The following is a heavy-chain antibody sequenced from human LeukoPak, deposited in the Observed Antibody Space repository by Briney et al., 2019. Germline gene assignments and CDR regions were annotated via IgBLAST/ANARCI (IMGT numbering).Heavy chain of an antibody. V-gene: IGHV3-7*01. CDR3: ARAFKHYGSGSYSHYYYMDV. Sequence: GGSLRLSCAASGFTFSTYWMNWFRQTPGKGLEWVAKIKADGGEKDHVASVKGQFTISRDNAKNSLYLQMNSLRAEDTAVYYCARAFKHYGSGSYSHYYYMDVWGKGTTVTVSS. D-gene: IGHD3-10*01. CDR1: GFTFSTYW. CDR2: IKADGGEK. J-gene: IGHJ6*03.